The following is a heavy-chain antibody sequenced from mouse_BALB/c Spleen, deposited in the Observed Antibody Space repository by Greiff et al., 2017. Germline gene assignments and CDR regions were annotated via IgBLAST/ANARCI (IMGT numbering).Heavy chain of an antibody. CDR1: GFTFSSYG. Sequence: EVQGVESGGDLVKPGGSLKLSCAASGFTFSSYGMSWVRQTPDKRLEWVATISSGGSYTYYPDSVKGRFTISRDNAKNTLYLQMSSLKSEDTAMYYCARREYYRYDEGYYAMDYWGQGTSVTVSS. V-gene: IGHV5-6*01. D-gene: IGHD2-14*01. CDR2: ISSGGSYT. CDR3: ARREYYRYDEGYYAMDY. J-gene: IGHJ4*01.